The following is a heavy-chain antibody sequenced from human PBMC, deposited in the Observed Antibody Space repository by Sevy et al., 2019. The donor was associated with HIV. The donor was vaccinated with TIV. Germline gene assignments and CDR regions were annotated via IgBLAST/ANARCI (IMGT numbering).Heavy chain of an antibody. D-gene: IGHD2-2*01. J-gene: IGHJ6*02. Sequence: ASVKVSCKVSGYTLTELSMHWVRQAPGKGLEWMGGFDPEDGETIYAQKFQGRVTMTDDTSTDTAYMELSSLRSEDTAVYYCATTGGVVPAAMHYYYYYGMDVWGQGTTVTVSS. CDR3: ATTGGVVPAAMHYYYYYGMDV. V-gene: IGHV1-24*01. CDR1: GYTLTELS. CDR2: FDPEDGET.